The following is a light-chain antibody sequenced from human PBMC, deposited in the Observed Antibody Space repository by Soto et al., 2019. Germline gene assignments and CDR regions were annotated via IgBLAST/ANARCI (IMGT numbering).Light chain of an antibody. CDR3: HQRSNWPPLT. CDR1: QSVSSY. V-gene: IGKV3-11*01. J-gene: IGKJ4*01. Sequence: EIALTQYQATLSLSPGERATLSCRASQSVSSYLAWYQQKPGQAXRLLIYDASNRATGIPARFSGSGSGTDFSLTISSLEPEDFAVYYCHQRSNWPPLTFGGGTKVDIK. CDR2: DAS.